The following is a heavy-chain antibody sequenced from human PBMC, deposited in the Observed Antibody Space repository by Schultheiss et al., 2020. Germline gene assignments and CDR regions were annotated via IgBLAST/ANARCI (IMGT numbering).Heavy chain of an antibody. CDR1: GFTFSSYE. Sequence: GGSLRLSCAASGFTFSSYEMNWVRQAPGKGLEWVSYISSSSTYISYADSVKGRFTISRDNAKNSLYLQMNSLRAEDTAVYYCARGRGSYADDAFDIWGQGTMVTVSS. J-gene: IGHJ3*02. CDR2: ISSSSTYI. CDR3: ARGRGSYADDAFDI. V-gene: IGHV3-21*05. D-gene: IGHD1-26*01.